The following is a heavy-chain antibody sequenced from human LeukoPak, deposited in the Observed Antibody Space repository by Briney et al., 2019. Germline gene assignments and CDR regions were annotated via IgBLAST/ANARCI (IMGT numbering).Heavy chain of an antibody. CDR1: GFTFSSYA. CDR3: ARDYYYDSPGAFDI. D-gene: IGHD3-22*01. CDR2: ISYDGSNK. Sequence: PGGSLRLSCAASGFTFSSYAMSWVRQAPGKGLEWVAVISYDGSNKYYADSVKGRFTISRDNSKNTLYLQMNSLRAEDTAVYYCARDYYYDSPGAFDIWGQGTMVTVSS. V-gene: IGHV3-30-3*01. J-gene: IGHJ3*02.